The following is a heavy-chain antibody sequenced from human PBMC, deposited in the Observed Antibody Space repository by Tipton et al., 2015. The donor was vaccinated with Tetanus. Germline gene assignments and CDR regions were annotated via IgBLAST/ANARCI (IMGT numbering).Heavy chain of an antibody. CDR2: IYYSGST. Sequence: LRLSCTVSGGSISSSSYYWGRIRQPPGKGLEWIGSIYYSGSTYYNPSLKSRVTISVDTSKNQFSLKLSSVTAADTAVYYCARLRYSYGSQADPWGQGTLVTVSS. D-gene: IGHD5-18*01. V-gene: IGHV4-39*01. J-gene: IGHJ5*02. CDR1: GGSISSSSYY. CDR3: ARLRYSYGSQADP.